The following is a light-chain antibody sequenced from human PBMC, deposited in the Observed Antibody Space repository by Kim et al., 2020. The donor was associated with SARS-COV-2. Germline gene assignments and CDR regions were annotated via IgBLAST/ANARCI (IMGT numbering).Light chain of an antibody. CDR1: QNISTN. CDR2: ATS. J-gene: IGKJ5*01. CDR3: QQSYTLPT. Sequence: SASVGDRVTISCRASQNISTNLNWYQQKPGKAPNLLIYATSNLQTGVPSRFSGNGSGTGFTLTIGSLQPEDFATYYCQQSYTLPTFGQGTRLEIK. V-gene: IGKV1-39*01.